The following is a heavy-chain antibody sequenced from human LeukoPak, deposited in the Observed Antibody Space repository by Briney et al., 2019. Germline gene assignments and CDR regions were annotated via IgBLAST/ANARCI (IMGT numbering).Heavy chain of an antibody. Sequence: SETLSLTCTVSGGSFSSGSYYWSWIRQPPGKGLEWIGYIYYSGSTNYNPSLKSRVTISVDTSKNQFSLKLSSVTAADTAVYYCARGEMATISIDYWGQEPWSPSPQ. J-gene: IGHJ4*01. CDR3: ARGEMATISIDY. D-gene: IGHD5-24*01. CDR2: IYYSGST. V-gene: IGHV4-61*01. CDR1: GGSFSSGSYY.